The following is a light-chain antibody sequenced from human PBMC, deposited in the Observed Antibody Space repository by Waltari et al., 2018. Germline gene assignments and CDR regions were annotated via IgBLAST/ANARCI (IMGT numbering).Light chain of an antibody. Sequence: QHHSAHAPQLRLYDANKRPSGVSPRSSGAMSGNTPSLTISGLQAADWADYYGTSYTTSSTTNWVFGGGTKLTVL. CDR3: TSYTTSSTTNWV. J-gene: IGLJ3*02. CDR2: DAN. V-gene: IGLV2-14*02.